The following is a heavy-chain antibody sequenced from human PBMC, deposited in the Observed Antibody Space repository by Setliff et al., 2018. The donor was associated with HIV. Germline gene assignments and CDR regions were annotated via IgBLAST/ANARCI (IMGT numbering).Heavy chain of an antibody. CDR1: DGSVSSTGYY. CDR2: IYHSGST. V-gene: IGHV4-30-2*01. CDR3: ARVPVAGANWFDP. J-gene: IGHJ5*02. Sequence: SETLSLTCTVSDGSVSSTGYYWIRQPPGKGLEWIGYIYHSGSTFYNPSLKSRVTISVDRSKNQFSLKLSSVTAADQGVYYCARVPVAGANWFDPWGLGTLVTVSS. D-gene: IGHD2-21*01.